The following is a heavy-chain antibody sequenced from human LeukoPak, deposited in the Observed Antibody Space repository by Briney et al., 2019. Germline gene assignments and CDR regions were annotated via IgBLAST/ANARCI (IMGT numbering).Heavy chain of an antibody. D-gene: IGHD2-15*01. CDR3: ARADTGVVAATPDY. CDR1: GFTFSDYY. CDR2: INWNGGST. J-gene: IGHJ4*02. V-gene: IGHV3-20*04. Sequence: GGSLRLSCAASGFTFSDYYMTWIRQAPGKGLEWVSGINWNGGSTGYADSVKGRFTISRGNAKNSLDLQMNSLRAEDTALYYCARADTGVVAATPDYWGQGTLVTVSS.